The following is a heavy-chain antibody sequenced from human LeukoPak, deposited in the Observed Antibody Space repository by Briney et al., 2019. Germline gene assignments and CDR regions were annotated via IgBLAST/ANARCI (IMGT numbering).Heavy chain of an antibody. CDR1: GYTFTCYY. J-gene: IGHJ4*02. Sequence: SVQVSCQASGYTFTCYYMHWVRQAPGQGLEWMGRINPNSGGTNYAQKFQGRVTMARDTSISTAYMELSRLRSDDTAVYYCARLVDTEGFAYWGQGTLVTVSS. V-gene: IGHV1-2*06. D-gene: IGHD5-18*01. CDR3: ARLVDTEGFAY. CDR2: INPNSGGT.